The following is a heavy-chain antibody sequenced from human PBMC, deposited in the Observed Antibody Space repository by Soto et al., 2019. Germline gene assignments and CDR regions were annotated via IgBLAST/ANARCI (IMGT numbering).Heavy chain of an antibody. CDR3: ARHSSKIAISEVVTSNWFDP. V-gene: IGHV4-39*01. Sequence: QLRLQESGPGLVQPSETLSRTCTDSGGSISSSTYYWGWIRQPPGKGLEWIGSIYYTGSTYYNPPLKSRDTICVDTSKKQFPLKRSSVTASVTGIYYCARHSSKIAISEVVTSNWFDPWGKRNLVSVSS. J-gene: IGHJ5*02. D-gene: IGHD3-3*01. CDR1: GGSISSSTYY. CDR2: IYYTGST.